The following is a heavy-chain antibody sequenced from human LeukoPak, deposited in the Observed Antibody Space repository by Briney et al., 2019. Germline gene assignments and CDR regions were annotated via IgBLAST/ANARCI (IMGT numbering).Heavy chain of an antibody. CDR3: ARVVVVAAIRAFDI. CDR2: IYYSGKT. CDR1: GGSISSSSYY. D-gene: IGHD2-15*01. Sequence: PSETLSLTCTVSGGSISSSSYYWGWIRQPPGKGLEWIGSIYYSGKTYYNPSLKSRVTISVDTSKNQFSLKVNSVTAADTAVYYCARVVVVAAIRAFDIWGQGTMVTVSS. J-gene: IGHJ3*02. V-gene: IGHV4-39*07.